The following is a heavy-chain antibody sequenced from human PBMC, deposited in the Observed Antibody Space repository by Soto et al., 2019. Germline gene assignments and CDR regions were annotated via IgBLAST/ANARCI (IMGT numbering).Heavy chain of an antibody. CDR1: GFTFSTYE. CDR2: IHSSGNFI. D-gene: IGHD2-2*01. V-gene: IGHV3-48*03. CDR3: AREDSIIIPAVSDF. J-gene: IGHJ4*02. Sequence: GGSLRLSCAASGFTFSTYEINWVRQAPGKGLEWVSYIHSSGNFIHYADSVKGRFTISRDNAKNSVSLQMNTLRVEDTAVYYCAREDSIIIPAVSDFWGQGTLVTVSS.